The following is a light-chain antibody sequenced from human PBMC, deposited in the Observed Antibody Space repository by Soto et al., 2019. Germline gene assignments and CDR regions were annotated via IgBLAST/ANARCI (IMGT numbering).Light chain of an antibody. CDR1: SSDVGAYNF. Sequence: QSVLTQPASVSGSPGQSITISCTGTSSDVGAYNFVSWYQHHPGRAPKVIIYEVTIRPSGVSNRFSGSKSGNTASLTISGLKAEDEADYYCSSYTTSAPYVFGSGTKV. CDR3: SSYTTSAPYV. V-gene: IGLV2-14*01. CDR2: EVT. J-gene: IGLJ1*01.